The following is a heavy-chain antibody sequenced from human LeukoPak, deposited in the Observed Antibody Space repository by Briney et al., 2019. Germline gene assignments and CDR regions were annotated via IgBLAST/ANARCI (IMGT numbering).Heavy chain of an antibody. Sequence: GGSLRLSCAASGFTVSSNYMSWVRQAPGKGLEWVSVIYSGGSTYYADSVKGRFTISRDNSKNTLYLQMNSLRAEDTAVYYCARVALNYYCSGGSCYGYYYMDVWGKGTTVTVSS. V-gene: IGHV3-53*01. CDR3: ARVALNYYCSGGSCYGYYYMDV. CDR1: GFTVSSNY. CDR2: IYSGGST. J-gene: IGHJ6*03. D-gene: IGHD2-15*01.